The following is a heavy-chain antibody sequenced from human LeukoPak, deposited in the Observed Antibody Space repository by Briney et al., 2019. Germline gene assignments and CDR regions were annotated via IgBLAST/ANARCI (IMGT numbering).Heavy chain of an antibody. D-gene: IGHD3-16*02. CDR2: ISYDGSNK. J-gene: IGHJ4*02. CDR1: GFTFNTYA. CDR3: ARDLRDMITFGGVIGY. V-gene: IGHV3-30-3*01. Sequence: GGSLRLSCAASGFTFNTYAMHWVRQAPGKGLEWVAVISYDGSNKYYADSVKGRFTISRDNSKNTLYLQMNSLRAEDTAVYYCARDLRDMITFGGVIGYWGQGTLVTVSS.